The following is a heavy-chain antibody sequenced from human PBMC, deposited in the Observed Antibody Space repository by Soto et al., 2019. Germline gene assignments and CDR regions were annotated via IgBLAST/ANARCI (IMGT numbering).Heavy chain of an antibody. J-gene: IGHJ3*02. CDR2: IYYSGST. CDR3: ARSLYYYDSSGYSAFGAFDI. V-gene: IGHV4-39*01. D-gene: IGHD3-22*01. Sequence: SETLSLTCTVSGGSISSSSYYWGWIRQPPGKGLEWIGSIYYSGSTYYNPSLKSRVTISVDTSMNQFSLKLSSVTAADTAVYYCARSLYYYDSSGYSAFGAFDIWGQGTTVTVSS. CDR1: GGSISSSSYY.